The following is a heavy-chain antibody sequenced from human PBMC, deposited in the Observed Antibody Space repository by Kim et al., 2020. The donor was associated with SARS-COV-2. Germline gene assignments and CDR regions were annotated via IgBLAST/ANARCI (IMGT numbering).Heavy chain of an antibody. CDR1: GGSISSSSYY. J-gene: IGHJ4*02. D-gene: IGHD3-22*01. Sequence: SETLSLTCTVSGGSISSSSYYWGWIRQPPGKGLEWIGSIYYSGSTYYNPSLKSRVTISVDTSKNQFSLKLSSVTAADTAVYYCARHLYYYDSSGYPYYFDYWGQGTLVTVSS. CDR3: ARHLYYYDSSGYPYYFDY. V-gene: IGHV4-39*01. CDR2: IYYSGST.